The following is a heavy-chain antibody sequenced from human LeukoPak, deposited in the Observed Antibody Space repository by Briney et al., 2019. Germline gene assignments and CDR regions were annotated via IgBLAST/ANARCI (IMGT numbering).Heavy chain of an antibody. CDR2: INPNSGAT. D-gene: IGHD6-13*01. CDR1: GYSFTGYY. Sequence: ASVRVSCKASGYSFTGYYIHWVRQAPGQGLEWMGWINPNSGATKYAQNFQGRVTMTRDTSISTAYMELSRLRSDDTAVYYCARDLIGIAAAPFWGQGTMVTVSS. J-gene: IGHJ3*01. V-gene: IGHV1-2*02. CDR3: ARDLIGIAAAPF.